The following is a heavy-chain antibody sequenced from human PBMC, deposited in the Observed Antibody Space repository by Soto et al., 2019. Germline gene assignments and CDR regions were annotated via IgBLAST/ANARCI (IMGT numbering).Heavy chain of an antibody. CDR1: GGSISSSSYY. J-gene: IGHJ4*02. CDR2: IYYSGGT. CDR3: ARRAVGEWLFY. Sequence: SETLSLTCTVSGGSISSSSYYWGWIRQPPGKGLEWIGSIYYSGGTYYNPSLKSRVTISVDTSKNQFSLKLSSVTAADTAVYYCARRAVGEWLFYWGQGTLVTVSS. V-gene: IGHV4-39*01. D-gene: IGHD3-3*01.